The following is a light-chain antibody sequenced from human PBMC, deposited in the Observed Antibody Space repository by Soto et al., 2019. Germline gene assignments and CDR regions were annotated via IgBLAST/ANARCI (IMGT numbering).Light chain of an antibody. CDR1: SSDGSGYNF. J-gene: IGLJ1*01. CDR2: DVT. V-gene: IGLV2-14*01. Sequence: QSVLTQPPSVPRSPGQSIIISCPGTSSDGSGYNFVSWYQQHPDKAPKLMIYDVTNRPSGVSNRFSGSKSGHTASLTISGLQAEDEADYYCSSYTSMSTYVFGTGTKVTVL. CDR3: SSYTSMSTYV.